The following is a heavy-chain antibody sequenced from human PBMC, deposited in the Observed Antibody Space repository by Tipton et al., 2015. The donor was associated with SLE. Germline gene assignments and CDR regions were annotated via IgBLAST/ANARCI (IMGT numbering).Heavy chain of an antibody. CDR1: GGSISSGSYY. Sequence: TLSLTCTVPGGSISSGSYYWSWIRQPAGKGLEWIGRIYTSGSTNYNPSLKSRVTISVDTSKNQFSLKLSSVTAADTAVYYCARERLYSSSWFSDWGQGTLVTVSS. V-gene: IGHV4-61*02. J-gene: IGHJ4*02. CDR3: ARERLYSSSWFSD. CDR2: IYTSGST. D-gene: IGHD6-13*01.